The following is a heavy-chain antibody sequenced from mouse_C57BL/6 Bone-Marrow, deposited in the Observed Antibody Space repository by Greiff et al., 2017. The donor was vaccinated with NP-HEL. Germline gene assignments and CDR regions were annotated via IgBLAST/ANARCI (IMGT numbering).Heavy chain of an antibody. V-gene: IGHV14-2*01. D-gene: IGHD3-3*01. CDR2: IDPEDGET. Sequence: VQLKQSGAELVKPGASVKLSCTASGFNIKDYYMHWVKQRTEQGLEWIGRIDPEDGETKYAPKFQGKATIKADTSSNTAYLQLSSLTAEDTAVYYCARGGTRFAYWGQGTLVTVSA. CDR3: ARGGTRFAY. J-gene: IGHJ3*01. CDR1: GFNIKDYY.